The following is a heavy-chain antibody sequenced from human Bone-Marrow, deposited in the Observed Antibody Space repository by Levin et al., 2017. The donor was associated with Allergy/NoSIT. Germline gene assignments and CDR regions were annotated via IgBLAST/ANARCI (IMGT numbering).Heavy chain of an antibody. J-gene: IGHJ3*02. CDR1: GFTVSSNY. Sequence: ETLSLTCAASGFTVSSNYMSWVRQAPGKGLEWVSVIYSGGSTYYADSVKGRFTISRDNSKNTLYLQMNSLRAEDTAVYYCARDESGSYAPNDAFDIWGQGTMVTVSS. CDR2: IYSGGST. D-gene: IGHD1-26*01. V-gene: IGHV3-66*01. CDR3: ARDESGSYAPNDAFDI.